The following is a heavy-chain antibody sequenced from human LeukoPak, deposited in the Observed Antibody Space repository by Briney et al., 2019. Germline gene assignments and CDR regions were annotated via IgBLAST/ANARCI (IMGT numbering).Heavy chain of an antibody. CDR3: AKEQGSYQLLSWGPDY. D-gene: IGHD2-2*01. V-gene: IGHV3-43D*04. J-gene: IGHJ4*02. Sequence: GGSLRLSCAASGFTFDDYAMHWVRQAPGKGLEWVSLISWDGGSTYYAGSVKGRFTISRDNSKNSLYLQMNSLRAEDTALYYCAKEQGSYQLLSWGPDYWGQGTLVTVSS. CDR2: ISWDGGST. CDR1: GFTFDDYA.